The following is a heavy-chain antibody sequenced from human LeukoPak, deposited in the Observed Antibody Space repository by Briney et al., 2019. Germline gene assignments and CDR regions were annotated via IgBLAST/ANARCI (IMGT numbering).Heavy chain of an antibody. Sequence: PSETLSLTCTVSGGSISSSSYCWGWIRRPPGKGLEWIGSIYYSGSTYYNPSLKSRVTISVDTSKNQFSLKLSSVTAADTAVYYCARQGGQLVPFDYWGQGALVTVSS. D-gene: IGHD6-6*01. CDR1: GGSISSSSYC. J-gene: IGHJ4*02. CDR2: IYYSGST. CDR3: ARQGGQLVPFDY. V-gene: IGHV4-39*01.